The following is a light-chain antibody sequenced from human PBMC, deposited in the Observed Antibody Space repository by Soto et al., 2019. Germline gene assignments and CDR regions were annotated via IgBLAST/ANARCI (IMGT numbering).Light chain of an antibody. CDR1: QSVSTS. CDR2: DAS. V-gene: IGKV3-11*01. J-gene: IGKJ4*01. CDR3: QQRSNWPPVT. Sequence: EIVLTQSPATLSLSPGERATLSCRASQSVSTSLAWYQQKPGQAPRLLIYDASNRATGIPARFSGSGSGADFTRTISSLEPEDFAVYYCQQRSNWPPVTFGGGTKVEIK.